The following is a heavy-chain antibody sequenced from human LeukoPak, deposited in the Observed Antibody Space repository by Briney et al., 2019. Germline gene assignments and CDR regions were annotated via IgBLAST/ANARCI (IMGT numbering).Heavy chain of an antibody. CDR3: ARDHKGGYDFWSGCRILDY. D-gene: IGHD3-3*01. CDR1: GYTFTGYY. V-gene: IGHV1-46*01. J-gene: IGHJ4*02. CDR2: INPSGGST. Sequence: ASVKVSCKASGYTFTGYYMHWVRQAPGQGLEWMGIINPSGGSTSYAQKFQGRVTMTRDTSTSTVYMELSSLRSEDTAVYYCARDHKGGYDFWSGCRILDYWGQGTLVTVSS.